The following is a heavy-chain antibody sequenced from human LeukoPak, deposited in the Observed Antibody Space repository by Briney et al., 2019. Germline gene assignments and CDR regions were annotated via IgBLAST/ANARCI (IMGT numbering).Heavy chain of an antibody. CDR3: ARGQWLPVFDF. Sequence: PSETLSLTCTVSGGSISSSSYYWGWIRQPPGKGLEWIGYIYHSGSTNYNPSLKSRVTISVDTSKNHFSLKLSSVTASDTAVYYCARGQWLPVFDFWGQGTLVTVSS. J-gene: IGHJ4*02. D-gene: IGHD3-22*01. CDR1: GGSISSSSYY. V-gene: IGHV4-61*03. CDR2: IYHSGST.